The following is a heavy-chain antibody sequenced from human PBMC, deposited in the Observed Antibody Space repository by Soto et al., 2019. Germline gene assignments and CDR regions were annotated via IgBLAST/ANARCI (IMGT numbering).Heavy chain of an antibody. CDR2: TYYRSKWYN. J-gene: IGHJ3*02. Sequence: TLSLTCAISGDLVSSNSAAWNWIRQSPSRGLEWLGRTYYRSKWYNDYAVSVRSRITINPYTSKNQFSLQLNSVTPEDTAVYYCARNPTEYSSSSLAAFDIWGQGTMVTVSS. D-gene: IGHD6-6*01. CDR3: ARNPTEYSSSSLAAFDI. V-gene: IGHV6-1*01. CDR1: GDLVSSNSAA.